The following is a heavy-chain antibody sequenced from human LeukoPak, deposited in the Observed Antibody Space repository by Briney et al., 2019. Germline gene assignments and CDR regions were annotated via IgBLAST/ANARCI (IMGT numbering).Heavy chain of an antibody. V-gene: IGHV1-2*02. CDR1: GYTFTGYY. CDR3: ARAFSGSSSDY. CDR2: INPNSGGT. Sequence: ASVKVSCKASGYTFTGYYMHWVRQAPGQGLGWMGWINPNSGGTNYAQKFQGRVTMTRDASISTAYMELRSLRSDDTAVYYCARAFSGSSSDYWGQGTLVTVSS. J-gene: IGHJ4*02. D-gene: IGHD3-22*01.